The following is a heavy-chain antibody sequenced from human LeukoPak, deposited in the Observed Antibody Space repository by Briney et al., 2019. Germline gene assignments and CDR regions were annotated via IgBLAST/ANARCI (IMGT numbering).Heavy chain of an antibody. D-gene: IGHD4-23*01. CDR2: VNPTSGVS. CDR1: GYTFTTFY. CDR3: AREGKLPTSKPDY. Sequence: ASVKVSCKTSGYTFTTFYIHWVRQAPGQGLEWMGMVNPTSGVSIYAQKFQGRVTMTRDTSTSTVYMELSSLTSDDAAVYYCAREGKLPTSKPDYWGQGTLVTVSS. J-gene: IGHJ4*02. V-gene: IGHV1-46*01.